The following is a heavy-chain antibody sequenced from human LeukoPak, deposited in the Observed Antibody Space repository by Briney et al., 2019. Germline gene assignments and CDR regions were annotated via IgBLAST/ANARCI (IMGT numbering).Heavy chain of an antibody. V-gene: IGHV3-21*01. CDR3: VREGGYSYSRVFDY. CDR2: ISSSSSYI. Sequence: GGSLRLSCAASGFTFSSYSMNWVRQAPGKGLEWVSSISSSSSYIYYADSVKGRFTISRDNANNSLYLQMNNLRAEDTAVYYCVREGGYSYSRVFDYWGQGTLVTVSS. D-gene: IGHD5-12*01. CDR1: GFTFSSYS. J-gene: IGHJ4*02.